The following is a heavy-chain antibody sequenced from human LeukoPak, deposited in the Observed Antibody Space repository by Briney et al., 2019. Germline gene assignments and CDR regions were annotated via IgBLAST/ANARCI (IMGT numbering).Heavy chain of an antibody. CDR3: ARGEYYATSVYYYYFDD. Sequence: GGSLRLSCAASGFTFNTYIMHWVRQAPGEGLEWVAVISHDGITKFYADSVKGRFTISRDNSKSTLYLQMNSLRAEDTAVYYCARGEYYATSVYYYYFDDWGQGILVTVSS. CDR1: GFTFNTYI. V-gene: IGHV3-30-3*01. D-gene: IGHD3-22*01. J-gene: IGHJ4*02. CDR2: ISHDGITK.